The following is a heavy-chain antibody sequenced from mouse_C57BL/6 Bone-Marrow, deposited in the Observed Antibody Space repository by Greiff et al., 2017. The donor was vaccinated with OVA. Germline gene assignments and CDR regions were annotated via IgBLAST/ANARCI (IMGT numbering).Heavy chain of an antibody. J-gene: IGHJ2*01. V-gene: IGHV3-6*01. CDR2: ISYDGSN. CDR3: ARDYYGLEDY. D-gene: IGHD1-1*01. Sequence: EVHLVESGPGLVKPSQSLSLTCSVTGYSITSGYYWNWIRQFPGNKLEWMGYISYDGSNNYNPSLKNRISITRDTSKNQFFLKLNSVTTEDTATYYCARDYYGLEDYWGQGTTLTVSS. CDR1: GYSITSGYY.